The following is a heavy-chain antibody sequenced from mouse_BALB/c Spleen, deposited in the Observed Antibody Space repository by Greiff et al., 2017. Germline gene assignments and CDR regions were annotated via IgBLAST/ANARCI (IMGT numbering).Heavy chain of an antibody. V-gene: IGHV5-12-2*01. CDR2: ISNGGGST. J-gene: IGHJ2*01. CDR3: ARHYPPRGYYFDY. Sequence: EVKVVESGGGLVQPGGSLKLSCAASGFTFSSYTMSWVRQTPEKRLEWVAYISNGGGSTYYPDTVKGRFTISRDNAKNTLYLQMSSLKSEDTAMYYCARHYPPRGYYFDYWGQGTTLTVSS. CDR1: GFTFSSYT.